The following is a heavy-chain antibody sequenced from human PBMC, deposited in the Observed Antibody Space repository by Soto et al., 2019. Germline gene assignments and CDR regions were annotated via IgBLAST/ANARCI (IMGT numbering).Heavy chain of an antibody. CDR3: VRDSHGGRFDQ. Sequence: QVQLVESGGGLVKPGGSVRLSCVVSGFNFSDYYMSWIRQAPGKGPEWLSYINNGSIYLNYAGSVRGRFTISRDNAKNSLYLQMANLRVEDTAIYYCVRDSHGGRFDQWGQGTLVTVS. D-gene: IGHD2-15*01. CDR2: INNGSIYL. J-gene: IGHJ4*02. CDR1: GFNFSDYY. V-gene: IGHV3-11*05.